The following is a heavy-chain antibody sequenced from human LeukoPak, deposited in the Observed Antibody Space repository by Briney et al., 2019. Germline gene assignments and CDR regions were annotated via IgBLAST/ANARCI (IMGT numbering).Heavy chain of an antibody. V-gene: IGHV4-34*01. CDR3: AAYCSGGSCYSG. CDR2: INHSGST. J-gene: IGHJ4*02. D-gene: IGHD2-15*01. CDR1: GGSFSGYY. Sequence: NPSETLSLTCAVYGGSFSGYYWSWIRQPPGKGLEWIGEINHSGSTNYNPSLKSRVTISVDTSKNQFSLKLSSVTAADTAVYYCAAYCSGGSCYSGWGQGTLVTVSS.